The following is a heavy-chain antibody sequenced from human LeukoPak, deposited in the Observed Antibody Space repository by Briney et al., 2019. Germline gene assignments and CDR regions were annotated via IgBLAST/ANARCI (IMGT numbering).Heavy chain of an antibody. CDR2: INPNSGGT. V-gene: IGHV1-2*02. CDR3: ARGLILRFLEWLPYD. D-gene: IGHD3-3*01. J-gene: IGHJ4*02. Sequence: GASVKVSFKASGYTFTGYYMHWVRQAPGQGLEGMGWINPNSGGTNYAQKFQGRVTMTRDTSIRTAYMELSRLRSDDTAVYYCARGLILRFLEWLPYDWGQGTLVTVSS. CDR1: GYTFTGYY.